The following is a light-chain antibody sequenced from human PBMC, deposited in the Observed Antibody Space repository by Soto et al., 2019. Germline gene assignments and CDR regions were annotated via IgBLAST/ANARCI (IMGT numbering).Light chain of an antibody. J-gene: IGLJ1*01. CDR3: SSYTSSSIDYV. CDR1: SSDVGGYNY. V-gene: IGLV2-14*01. Sequence: QSVLTQPASVSGSPGQSITISCTGTSSDVGGYNYVSWYQQHPGKAPKLMIYEVSNRHSGVSNRFSGSKSGNTASLTISGLQAEDEADYFCSSYTSSSIDYVFVTGTKLTVL. CDR2: EVS.